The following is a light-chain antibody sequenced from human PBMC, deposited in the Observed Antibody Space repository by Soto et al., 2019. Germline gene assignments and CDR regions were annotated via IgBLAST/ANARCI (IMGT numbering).Light chain of an antibody. CDR1: QTISND. CDR2: GAS. Sequence: EGVLPQAPATDSENPGEGVTLSCRASQTISNDLAWYQQKPGQAPRLLIYGASTRATGVPARFSGGGSGTEFTLTISSLQSEDFAFYYCQQNNKWPPVTFGGGTKVDIK. CDR3: QQNNKWPPVT. V-gene: IGKV3-15*01. J-gene: IGKJ4*01.